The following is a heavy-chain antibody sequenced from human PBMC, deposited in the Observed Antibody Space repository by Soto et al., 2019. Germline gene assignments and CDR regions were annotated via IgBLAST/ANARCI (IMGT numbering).Heavy chain of an antibody. CDR1: GGSFSGYY. J-gene: IGHJ3*01. Sequence: SETLSLTCTVYGGSFSGYYWSWIRQPPGKGLEWIGEINHSGSTNYNPSLKSRVTISVDTSKNQFSLKLSSVTAADTAVYYCARVLSTVGSPDWGQGTMVTV. CDR3: ARVLSTVGSPD. CDR2: INHSGST. D-gene: IGHD4-17*01. V-gene: IGHV4-34*01.